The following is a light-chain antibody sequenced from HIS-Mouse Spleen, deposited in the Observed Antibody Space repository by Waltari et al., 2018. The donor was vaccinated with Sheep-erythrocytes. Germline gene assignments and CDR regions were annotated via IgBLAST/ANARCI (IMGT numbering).Light chain of an antibody. J-gene: IGKJ2*01. CDR1: QGISSY. CDR3: QQLNSYPHT. V-gene: IGKV1-9*01. CDR2: AAF. Sequence: DIQLTQSPSFLSASIGDRVTITCPASQGISSYLAWYQQKPGKAPKVLKYAAFTLQSGVPLRFSGSGSGTEFTLTISSLQPEDFATYYCQQLNSYPHTFGQGTKLEIK.